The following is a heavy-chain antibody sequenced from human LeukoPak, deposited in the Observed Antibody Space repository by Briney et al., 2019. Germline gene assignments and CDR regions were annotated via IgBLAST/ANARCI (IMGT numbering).Heavy chain of an antibody. CDR3: ARGRGCSGGSCYADY. CDR2: VYYGGST. D-gene: IGHD2-15*01. V-gene: IGHV4-59*01. Sequence: SETLSLTCTVSGGSISTYYWSWIRQPPGKGLAWVGYVYYGGSTSYSPSLKSRVAISVDTSKNQFSLKLSSVTAADTAVYYCARGRGCSGGSCYADYWGQGTLVTVSS. J-gene: IGHJ4*02. CDR1: GGSISTYY.